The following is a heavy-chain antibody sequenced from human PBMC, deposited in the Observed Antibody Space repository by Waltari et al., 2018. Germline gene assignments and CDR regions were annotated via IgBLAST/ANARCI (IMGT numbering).Heavy chain of an antibody. V-gene: IGHV4-59*11. CDR2: IYYSGST. CDR1: GGSISSHY. Sequence: QVQLQESGPGLVKPSETLSLTCTVSGGSISSHYWSWIRQPPGKGLEWIGYIYYSGSTTYNPSLKSRVTISVDTSKNQFSLKLSSVTAADTAVYYCARDETWDYYYGMDVWGQGTTVTVSS. CDR3: ARDETWDYYYGMDV. J-gene: IGHJ6*02. D-gene: IGHD3-16*01.